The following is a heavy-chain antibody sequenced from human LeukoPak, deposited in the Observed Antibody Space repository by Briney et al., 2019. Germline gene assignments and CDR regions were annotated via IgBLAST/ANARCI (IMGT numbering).Heavy chain of an antibody. CDR1: GFTFSNAW. CDR3: TTAFFGCTSTSCYEAYYYYGMDV. J-gene: IGHJ6*04. D-gene: IGHD2-2*01. Sequence: GGSLRLYCAASVSGFTFSNAWMSWVRQGPGKGLEWVGRIKRKTDGGTTGYGAPVKGRFTISTDDSKNTLYLQMNSLKTEDTAVYYCTTAFFGCTSTSCYEAYYYYGMDVWGKGTTVTVSS. CDR2: IKRKTDGGTT. V-gene: IGHV3-15*01.